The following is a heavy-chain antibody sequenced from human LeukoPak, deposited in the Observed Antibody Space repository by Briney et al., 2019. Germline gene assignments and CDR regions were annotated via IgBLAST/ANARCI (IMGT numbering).Heavy chain of an antibody. CDR1: GGSVSSGSYY. D-gene: IGHD6-19*01. CDR3: ATMHSSAWYSY. V-gene: IGHV4-61*01. CDR2: IYYSGST. J-gene: IGHJ4*02. Sequence: SETLSLTCTVSGGSVSSGSYYWSWIRQPPGKGLEWIGYIYYSGSTNYKSSLKGRVTISVDTSKNQFSLKLSSVTAADTAVYYCATMHSSAWYSYWGQGTLVTVSS.